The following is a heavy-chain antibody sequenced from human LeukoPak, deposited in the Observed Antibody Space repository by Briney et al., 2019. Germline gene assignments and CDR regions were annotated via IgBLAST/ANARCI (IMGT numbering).Heavy chain of an antibody. Sequence: ASVKLSFTASVYTFTVYYMHWVRHAPGQAREWMGIINPSAGSTNYAQRFQGRVTMTRDMSTSTIYMELSGLRSEDRAVYYCATDRYSYGFDYWGQGTLVTVSS. CDR1: VYTFTVYY. CDR2: INPSAGST. D-gene: IGHD5-18*01. J-gene: IGHJ4*02. V-gene: IGHV1-46*01. CDR3: ATDRYSYGFDY.